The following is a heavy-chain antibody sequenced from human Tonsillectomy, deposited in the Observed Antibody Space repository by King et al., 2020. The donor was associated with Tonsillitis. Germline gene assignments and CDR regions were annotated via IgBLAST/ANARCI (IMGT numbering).Heavy chain of an antibody. J-gene: IGHJ4*02. V-gene: IGHV1-18*04. D-gene: IGHD3-9*01. CDR2: ISSYNGNT. Sequence: VQLVESGGEVKKPGASVKVSCKASGYTFTSNGISWVRQAPGQGLEWMGWISSYNGNTNYAQKFQGRVTMTKDTSTTTAYMELRSLRFDDTAVYYCARVSGDYEILTGFDYWGQGSLVTVSS. CDR1: GYTFTSNG. CDR3: ARVSGDYEILTGFDY.